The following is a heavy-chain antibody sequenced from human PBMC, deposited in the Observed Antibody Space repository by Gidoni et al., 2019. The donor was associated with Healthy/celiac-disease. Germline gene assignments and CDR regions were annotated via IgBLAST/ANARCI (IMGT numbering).Heavy chain of an antibody. D-gene: IGHD6-19*01. V-gene: IGHV3-48*02. J-gene: IGHJ5*02. CDR1: GFTFSSYS. CDR2: SSSSSSTI. Sequence: EVLLVASGGGLVQPGGSLRLSCAPSGFTFSSYSMNWVRQAPGKGLEWVSYSSSSSSTIYYADSVKGRFTISRDNAKNSLYLQMNSLRDEDTAVYYCARVAVAGRSGWFDPWGQGTLVTVSS. CDR3: ARVAVAGRSGWFDP.